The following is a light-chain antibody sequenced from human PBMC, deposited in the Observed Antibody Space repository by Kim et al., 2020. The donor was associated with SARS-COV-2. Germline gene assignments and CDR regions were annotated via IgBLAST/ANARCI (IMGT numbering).Light chain of an antibody. CDR3: AAWDDSLSGREV. CDR2: RNN. Sequence: ELTQPPSASGTPGQRVTISCSGSSSNIGSNYVYWYQQLPGTAPKLLIYRNNQRPSGVPDRFSGSKSGTSASLAICGLRSEDEADYYCAAWDDSLSGREVFGGGTQLTVL. V-gene: IGLV1-47*01. J-gene: IGLJ2*01. CDR1: SSNIGSNY.